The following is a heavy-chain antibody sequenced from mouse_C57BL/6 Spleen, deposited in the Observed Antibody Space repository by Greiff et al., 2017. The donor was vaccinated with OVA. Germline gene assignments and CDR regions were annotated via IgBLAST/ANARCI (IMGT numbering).Heavy chain of an antibody. J-gene: IGHJ4*01. V-gene: IGHV1-81*01. CDR1: GYTFTSCG. CDR2: IYPRSGNT. Sequence: QVQLQQSGAELARPGASVKLSCKASGYTFTSCGISWVKQRTGQGLEWIGEIYPRSGNTYYNEKFKGKATLTADKSSSTAYMELRSLTSEDSAVYFCARSNPPYSNYEDAMDYWGQGTSVTVSS. D-gene: IGHD2-5*01. CDR3: ARSNPPYSNYEDAMDY.